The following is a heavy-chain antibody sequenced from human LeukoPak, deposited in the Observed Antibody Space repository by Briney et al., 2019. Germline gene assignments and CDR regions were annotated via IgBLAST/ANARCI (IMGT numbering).Heavy chain of an antibody. Sequence: SETLSLTCTVSGGPISTYYWSWIRQPPGKGLEWIGCIRFGGSTNYSPSLQSRVTISVDTSKKQFSLKVTSVTAADTAVYYCARHETDNWFDPWGQGTLVTVSS. CDR1: GGPISTYY. V-gene: IGHV4-59*08. D-gene: IGHD2-21*02. CDR3: ARHETDNWFDP. CDR2: IRFGGST. J-gene: IGHJ5*02.